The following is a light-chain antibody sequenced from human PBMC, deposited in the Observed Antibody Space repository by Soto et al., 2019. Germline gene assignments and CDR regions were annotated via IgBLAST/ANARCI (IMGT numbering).Light chain of an antibody. V-gene: IGLV2-14*01. CDR3: SSYTRSSTVV. Sequence: QSVLTQPASVSGSPGQSITISCTGTSGDVGGYNYVSWYQHHPGKAPKLMIFEVSDRPSGVSDRFSGSKSGNTASLTISGLQAEDEADYYCSSYTRSSTVVFGGGTQLTVL. J-gene: IGLJ2*01. CDR2: EVS. CDR1: SGDVGGYNY.